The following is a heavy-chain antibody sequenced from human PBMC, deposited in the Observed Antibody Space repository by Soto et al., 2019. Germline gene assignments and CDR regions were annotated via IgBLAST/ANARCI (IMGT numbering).Heavy chain of an antibody. CDR2: IYYSGST. Sequence: SETLFLTCTVSGGSISSYYWSWVRQPPGKGLEWIGYIYYSGSTNYNPSLKSRVTISVDTSKNQFSLKLSSVTAADTAVYYCARAYGYYFDYWGQGTLVTVLL. CDR1: GGSISSYY. D-gene: IGHD4-17*01. V-gene: IGHV4-59*01. J-gene: IGHJ4*02. CDR3: ARAYGYYFDY.